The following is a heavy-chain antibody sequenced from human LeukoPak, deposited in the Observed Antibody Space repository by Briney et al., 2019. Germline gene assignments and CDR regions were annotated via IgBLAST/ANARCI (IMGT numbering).Heavy chain of an antibody. V-gene: IGHV3-9*01. J-gene: IGHJ3*02. CDR3: AKGTFPHYDSNAFDI. D-gene: IGHD5-12*01. CDR1: GFTFDDYA. Sequence: GGSLRLSCAASGFTFDDYAMHWVRQAPGKGLEWVSGISWNSGSIGYADSVKGRFTISRDNAKNSLYLQMNSLRAEDTALYYCAKGTFPHYDSNAFDIWGQGTMVTVSS. CDR2: ISWNSGSI.